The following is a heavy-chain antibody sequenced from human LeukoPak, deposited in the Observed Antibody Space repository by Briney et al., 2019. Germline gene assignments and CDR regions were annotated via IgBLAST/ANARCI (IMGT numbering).Heavy chain of an antibody. Sequence: GASVKVSCKASGYTFTGYYMHWVRQAPGQRLEWMGWINPNSGGTNYAQKFQGRVTMTRDTSISTAYMELSRLRSDDTAVYYCARCTSGSFNAQFDYWGQGTLVTVSS. CDR1: GYTFTGYY. J-gene: IGHJ4*02. CDR3: ARCTSGSFNAQFDY. V-gene: IGHV1-2*02. CDR2: INPNSGGT. D-gene: IGHD1-26*01.